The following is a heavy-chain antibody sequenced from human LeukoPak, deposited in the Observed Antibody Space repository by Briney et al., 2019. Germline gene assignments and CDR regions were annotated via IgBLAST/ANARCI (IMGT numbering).Heavy chain of an antibody. D-gene: IGHD6-13*01. CDR1: GGSISSYY. Sequence: SETLSLTCTASGGSISSYYWSWIRQPPGKGLEWIGYIYYSGSTNYNPSLKSRVTISVDTSKNQFSLKLSSVTAADTAVYYCARVGVSSSWAYYYYGMDVWGQGTTVTVSS. V-gene: IGHV4-59*01. CDR3: ARVGVSSSWAYYYYGMDV. CDR2: IYYSGST. J-gene: IGHJ6*02.